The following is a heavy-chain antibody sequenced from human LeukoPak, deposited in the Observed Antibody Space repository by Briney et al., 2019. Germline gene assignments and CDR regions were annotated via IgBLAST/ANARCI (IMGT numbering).Heavy chain of an antibody. Sequence: SETLSLTCAVYGGSFSGYYWSWIRQPPGKGLEWIGEINHSGSTNYNPSLKSRVTISVDTSKNQFSLKLSSVTAVDTAVYYWARERWYSSSRGWRFDPWGQGTLVTVSS. V-gene: IGHV4-34*01. CDR3: ARERWYSSSRGWRFDP. J-gene: IGHJ5*02. D-gene: IGHD6-13*01. CDR1: GGSFSGYY. CDR2: INHSGST.